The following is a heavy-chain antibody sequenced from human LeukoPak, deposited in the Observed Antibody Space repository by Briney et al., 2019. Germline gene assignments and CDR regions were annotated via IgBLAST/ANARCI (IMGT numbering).Heavy chain of an antibody. Sequence: GRSLRLSCAASGFTFSSYAMHWVRQAPGKGLEWVAVISYDGSNKYYADSVKGRFTISRDNSKNTLYLQMNSLRAEDTAVYYCARDCSSTSCCDYWGQGTLVTVSS. CDR2: ISYDGSNK. D-gene: IGHD2-2*01. V-gene: IGHV3-30-3*01. CDR3: ARDCSSTSCCDY. J-gene: IGHJ4*02. CDR1: GFTFSSYA.